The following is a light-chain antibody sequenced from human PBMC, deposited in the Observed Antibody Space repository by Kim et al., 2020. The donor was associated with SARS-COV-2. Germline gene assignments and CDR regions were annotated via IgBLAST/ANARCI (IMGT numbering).Light chain of an antibody. CDR3: QSADSSGTYEV. Sequence: PGQTARITCSGDALPKQYAYWYRQKPGQSPVLVIYKDSERPSGIPERFSGSSSGTTVTLTISGVQAEDEADYYCQSADSSGTYEVFGGGTQLTVL. CDR1: ALPKQY. V-gene: IGLV3-25*03. CDR2: KDS. J-gene: IGLJ2*01.